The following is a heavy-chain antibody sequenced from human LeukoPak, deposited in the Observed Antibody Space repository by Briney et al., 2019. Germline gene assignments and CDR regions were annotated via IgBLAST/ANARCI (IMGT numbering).Heavy chain of an antibody. CDR2: ISSSGSTI. D-gene: IGHD3-16*02. CDR3: ARVPAGVIGMKDAFDI. Sequence: PGGSLRLSCAASGFTFSSYEMNWVRQAPGKGLEWVSYISSSGSTIYYADSVKGRFTISRDNVKNSLYLQMNSLRAEDTAVYYCARVPAGVIGMKDAFDIWGQGTMVTVSS. J-gene: IGHJ3*02. CDR1: GFTFSSYE. V-gene: IGHV3-48*03.